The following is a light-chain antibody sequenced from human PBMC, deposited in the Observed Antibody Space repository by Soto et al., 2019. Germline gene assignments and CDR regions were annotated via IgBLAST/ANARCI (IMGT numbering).Light chain of an antibody. CDR1: QTVGSN. CDR2: GAS. CDR3: QQYNNWPPWT. Sequence: EIVLTQSPDTLSVSPGERATLSCRASQTVGSNLAWYQQKPGQAPRLLIYGASTRASDTPARFSGSGSVTEFALTISSLQSEDFAVYYCQQYNNWPPWTFGQGTKVDI. V-gene: IGKV3D-15*01. J-gene: IGKJ1*01.